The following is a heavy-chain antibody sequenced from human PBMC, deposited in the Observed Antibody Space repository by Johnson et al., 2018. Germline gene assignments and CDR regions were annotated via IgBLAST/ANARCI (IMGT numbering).Heavy chain of an antibody. Sequence: EVQLVESGGGLVKPGGSLRLACAASGFSFTTYSMTWVRQAPGKGLEWVSSLDTTGGWTFYAAPVKGRFTISRDNAKDSLYLQMNSLGAEDTAVYYCGRLSSHTIEYWGQGTLVTVSS. V-gene: IGHV3-21*06. J-gene: IGHJ4*02. CDR2: LDTTGGWT. D-gene: IGHD2-2*01. CDR1: GFSFTTYS. CDR3: GRLSSHTIEY.